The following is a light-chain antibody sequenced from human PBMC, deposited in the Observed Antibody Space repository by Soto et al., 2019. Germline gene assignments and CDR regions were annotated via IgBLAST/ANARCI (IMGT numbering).Light chain of an antibody. Sequence: DIQMTQSPSSVSASVGDTVTITCRASHYIDIWLAWYQQKPGKAPKLLIYDASRLRSGVPSTFSGSRSGTDFTLTITDLQPEDFATYYCQQAYSFPITFGQGTRLEIK. J-gene: IGKJ5*01. CDR1: HYIDIW. CDR2: DAS. V-gene: IGKV1-12*01. CDR3: QQAYSFPIT.